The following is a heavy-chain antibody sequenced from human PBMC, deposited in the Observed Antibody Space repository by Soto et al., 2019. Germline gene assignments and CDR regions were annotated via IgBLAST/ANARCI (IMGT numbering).Heavy chain of an antibody. V-gene: IGHV3-7*03. Sequence: EVQLVESGGGLVQPGGSLRLSCTASGFTFSDSWMTWVRQAPGKGLEWVARIKPDESETKYADSVKGRFSISRDNAKNAMYLQMDSLKTEDTALYYCTRGGAGWELRPYYFDYWGQGTLVTVSS. D-gene: IGHD1-26*01. CDR1: GFTFSDSW. J-gene: IGHJ4*02. CDR3: TRGGAGWELRPYYFDY. CDR2: IKPDESET.